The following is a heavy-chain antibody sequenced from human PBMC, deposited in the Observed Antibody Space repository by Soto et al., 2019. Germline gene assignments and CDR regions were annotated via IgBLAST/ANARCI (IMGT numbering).Heavy chain of an antibody. CDR2: IYWDDDK. CDR3: VQSRCGGDCLQSYSSHSYYGLDV. CDR1: GLSLSTTGVG. V-gene: IGHV2-5*02. D-gene: IGHD2-21*02. J-gene: IGHJ6*02. Sequence: QITLKESGPTLVKPTQTLTLTCTFSGLSLSTTGVGVGWIRQPPGKALEWLALIYWDDDKRYSPSLKSRLTNTQDTSKNQVVLTMTTMDPVDTATYYCVQSRCGGDCLQSYSSHSYYGLDVWGQGTTVTVSS.